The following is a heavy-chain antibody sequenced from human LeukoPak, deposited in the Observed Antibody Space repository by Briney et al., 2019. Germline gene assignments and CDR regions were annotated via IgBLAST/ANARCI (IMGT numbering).Heavy chain of an antibody. CDR3: ARSSPPKYYYGSGRSAAFDI. D-gene: IGHD3-10*01. V-gene: IGHV4-34*01. CDR2: INHSGST. J-gene: IGHJ3*02. CDR1: GGSFSGYY. Sequence: SETLSLTCAVYGGSFSGYYWSWIRQPPGKGLEWIGEINHSGSTNYNPSLKSRVTISVDTSKNQFSLKLSSVTAADTAVYYCARSSPPKYYYGSGRSAAFDIWGQGTMVTVSS.